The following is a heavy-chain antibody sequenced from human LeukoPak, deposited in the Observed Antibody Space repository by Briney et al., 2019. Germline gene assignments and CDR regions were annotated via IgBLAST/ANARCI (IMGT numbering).Heavy chain of an antibody. CDR1: GGSFSTSNYY. J-gene: IGHJ3*02. Sequence: SETLSLTCTVSGGSFSTSNYYWGWIRQPPGKGLVWIGNIFYSGSTYYSPSLKSRVTISVDTSKNQFSLKLSSVTAADTAVYYCARVYGSGYDFRGAFDIWGQGTMVTVSS. CDR2: IFYSGST. CDR3: ARVYGSGYDFRGAFDI. D-gene: IGHD5-12*01. V-gene: IGHV4-39*07.